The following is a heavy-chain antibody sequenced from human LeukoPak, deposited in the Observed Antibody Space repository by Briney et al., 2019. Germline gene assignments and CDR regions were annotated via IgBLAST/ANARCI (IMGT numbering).Heavy chain of an antibody. D-gene: IGHD3-10*01. V-gene: IGHV5-51*01. J-gene: IGHJ3*02. CDR2: IYPGDSDT. CDR3: ARQGDVEYYYGSGRSDAFDI. Sequence: GESLKISCKGSGYSFTSYWIGWVRQMPGKGLEWMGIIYPGDSDTRYSPSFQGQVTISADKSISTAYLQWSSLKASDTAMYYCARQGDVEYYYGSGRSDAFDIWGQGTMVTVSS. CDR1: GYSFTSYW.